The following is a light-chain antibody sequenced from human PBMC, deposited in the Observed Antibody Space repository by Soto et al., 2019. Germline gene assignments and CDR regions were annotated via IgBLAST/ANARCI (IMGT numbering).Light chain of an antibody. CDR3: CSYAGSYSWV. V-gene: IGLV2-11*01. CDR2: DVS. J-gene: IGLJ3*02. CDR1: SSDVGGYNY. Sequence: QSALTQPRSVSGSPGQSVPISCTGTSSDVGGYNYVSWYQQHPGKAPKLMIYDVSKRPSGVPDRFSGSKSGNTASLTISGLQAEDEADYSCCSYAGSYSWVFGGGTKVTVL.